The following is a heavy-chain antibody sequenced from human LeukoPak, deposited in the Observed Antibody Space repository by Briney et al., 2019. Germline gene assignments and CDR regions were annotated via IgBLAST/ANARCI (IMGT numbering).Heavy chain of an antibody. CDR1: GGSFSGYY. V-gene: IGHV4-34*01. Sequence: SETLSLTCAVYGGSFSGYYWSWIRQPPGKGLEWIGEINHSGSTNYNPSLKSRVTISVDTSKNQFSLKLSSVTAADTAVYYCARSVGYYGSGSYLEFDPWGQGTLVTVSS. J-gene: IGHJ5*02. CDR3: ARSVGYYGSGSYLEFDP. D-gene: IGHD3-10*01. CDR2: INHSGST.